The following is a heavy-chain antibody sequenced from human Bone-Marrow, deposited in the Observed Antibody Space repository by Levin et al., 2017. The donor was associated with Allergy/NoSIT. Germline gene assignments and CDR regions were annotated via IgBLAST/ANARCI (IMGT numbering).Heavy chain of an antibody. V-gene: IGHV3-64D*06. J-gene: IGHJ4*02. D-gene: IGHD3-16*02. CDR2: ISSNGGST. Sequence: GGSLRLSCSASGFTFSSYAMHWVRQAPGKGLEYVSAISSNGGSTYYADSVKGRFTISRDNTKNTLYLQMSSLRAEDTAVYYCVRIPFGAGRITFGGVIVNGAPKRFDYWGQGTLVTVSS. CDR1: GFTFSSYA. CDR3: VRIPFGAGRITFGGVIVNGAPKRFDY.